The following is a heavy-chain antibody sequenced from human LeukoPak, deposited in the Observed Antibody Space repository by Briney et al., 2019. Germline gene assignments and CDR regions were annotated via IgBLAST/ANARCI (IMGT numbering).Heavy chain of an antibody. D-gene: IGHD2-15*01. CDR1: GYTFTGYY. Sequence: ASVKVSCKASGYTFTGYYMHWVRQAPGQGLEWMGRINPNSGGTNYAQKFQGRVTMTRDTSISTAYMELSRLRSDDTAVYYCARYYCSGGSCLGTNWFDPWGQGTLVTVSS. V-gene: IGHV1-2*06. J-gene: IGHJ5*02. CDR2: INPNSGGT. CDR3: ARYYCSGGSCLGTNWFDP.